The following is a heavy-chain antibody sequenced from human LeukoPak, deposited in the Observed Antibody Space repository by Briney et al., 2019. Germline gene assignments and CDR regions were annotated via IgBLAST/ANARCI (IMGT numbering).Heavy chain of an antibody. V-gene: IGHV3-23*01. J-gene: IGHJ4*02. CDR1: GFTFSSYA. D-gene: IGHD2-21*01. CDR3: AKFLPTHIVVANYYFDY. CDR2: ISGSGGST. Sequence: GGSLRLSCGASGFTFSSYAMSWVRQAPGKGLEWVSAISGSGGSTYYADSVKGRFTISRDNSKNTLYLQMNSLGAEDTAVYYCAKFLPTHIVVANYYFDYWGQGTLVTVSS.